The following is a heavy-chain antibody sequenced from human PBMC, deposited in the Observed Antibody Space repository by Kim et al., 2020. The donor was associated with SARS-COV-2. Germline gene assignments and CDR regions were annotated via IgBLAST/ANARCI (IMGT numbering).Heavy chain of an antibody. CDR1: GFTLSSYW. Sequence: WGSLRLSCAASGFTLSSYWMHWVRQAPGKGLVWVSRSNSDGSSRSYADSVKGRFSISRDNAKNTLYLQMDSLRADDTAVYYCARRTATAGGYWYFDLWGR. CDR2: SNSDGSSR. D-gene: IGHD6-13*01. V-gene: IGHV3-74*01. CDR3: ARRTATAGGYWYFDL. J-gene: IGHJ2*01.